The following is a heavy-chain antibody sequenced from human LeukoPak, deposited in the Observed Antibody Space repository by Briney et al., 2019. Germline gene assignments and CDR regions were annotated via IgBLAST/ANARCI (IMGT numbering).Heavy chain of an antibody. Sequence: SVKVSCKTSGGTFNSYTISWVRQAPGQGLEWMGGIIPLFGTPNYAQNFQGRVTITADESTSTAYLELSSLRSEDTATYFCARGLSDYGLYPFDFWGQGTLVTVSS. V-gene: IGHV1-69*13. J-gene: IGHJ4*02. D-gene: IGHD3-16*01. CDR2: IIPLFGTP. CDR1: GGTFNSYT. CDR3: ARGLSDYGLYPFDF.